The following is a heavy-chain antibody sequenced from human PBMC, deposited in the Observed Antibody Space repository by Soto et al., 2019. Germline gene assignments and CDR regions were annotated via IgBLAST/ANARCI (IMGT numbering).Heavy chain of an antibody. J-gene: IGHJ6*03. D-gene: IGHD1-26*01. CDR1: GFSFSSYA. CDR3: AKGALVNKPLYFMDV. Sequence: GGSLRLSCAASGFSFSSYAMNWVRQAPGKGLEWVSGMSGDGGSTYYADSVKGRFTISRDNSKRTLYLLMNSLRAEDTAIYYCAKGALVNKPLYFMDVWGKGTTVTVSS. V-gene: IGHV3-23*01. CDR2: MSGDGGST.